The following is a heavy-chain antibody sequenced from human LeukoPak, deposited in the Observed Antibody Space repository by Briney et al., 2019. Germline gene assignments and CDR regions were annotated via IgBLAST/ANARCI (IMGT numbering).Heavy chain of an antibody. Sequence: EESLKISCKGAGYTFTNYWIGWVRQMPGKGLEWMGVIYPGDSHTRYSPSFQGQGTISADKSISTAFLQWNSLKASDTGIYYCTRSPDIDILTGYSRYYFDYWGQGTLVTVSS. CDR3: TRSPDIDILTGYSRYYFDY. CDR1: GYTFTNYW. J-gene: IGHJ4*02. V-gene: IGHV5-51*01. CDR2: IYPGDSHT. D-gene: IGHD3-9*01.